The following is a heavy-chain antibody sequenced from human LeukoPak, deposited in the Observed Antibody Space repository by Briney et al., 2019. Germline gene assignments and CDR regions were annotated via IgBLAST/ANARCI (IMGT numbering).Heavy chain of an antibody. CDR3: ARVRYYGSGSPSFDY. CDR1: GGSISSYY. J-gene: IGHJ4*02. CDR2: IYYSGST. D-gene: IGHD3-10*01. Sequence: SETLSLICTVSGGSISSYYWSWIRQPPGKGLEWIGYIYYSGSTNYNPSLKSRVTISVDTSKNQFSLKLSSVTAADTAVYYCARVRYYGSGSPSFDYWGQGTLVTVSS. V-gene: IGHV4-59*01.